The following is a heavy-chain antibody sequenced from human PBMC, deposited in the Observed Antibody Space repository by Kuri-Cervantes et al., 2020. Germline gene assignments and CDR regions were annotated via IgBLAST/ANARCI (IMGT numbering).Heavy chain of an antibody. CDR3: ARQEIMRFGESNYFDY. CDR2: IFQSGTT. CDR1: DYTISHGYY. V-gene: IGHV4-38-2*01. Sequence: GSLRLSCFVYDYTISHGYYWGWIRQSPGKGLEWIGSIFQSGTTYYNPSLKSQVTISVDTSKNQFSLKLSSVTAADTTVYYCARQEIMRFGESNYFDYWGRGTLVTVSS. J-gene: IGHJ4*02. D-gene: IGHD3-10*01.